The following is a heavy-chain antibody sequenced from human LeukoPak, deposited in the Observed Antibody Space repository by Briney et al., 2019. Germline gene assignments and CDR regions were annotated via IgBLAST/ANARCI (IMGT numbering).Heavy chain of an antibody. Sequence: SETLSLTCTVSSYSISSGYYWGWIRQPPGKGLEWMGSIYHSGSTYYNPSLKSRVTITIDTSKNQLSLKLSSVSAADTAVYYCAREWQYQFDYWGQGTLVTVSS. CDR2: IYHSGST. V-gene: IGHV4-38-2*02. CDR3: AREWQYQFDY. D-gene: IGHD4-11*01. CDR1: SYSISSGYY. J-gene: IGHJ4*02.